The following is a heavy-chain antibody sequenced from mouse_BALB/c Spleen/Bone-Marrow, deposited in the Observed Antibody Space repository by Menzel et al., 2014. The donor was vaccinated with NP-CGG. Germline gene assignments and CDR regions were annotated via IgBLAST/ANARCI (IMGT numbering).Heavy chain of an antibody. CDR3: SRGLLAYFDY. D-gene: IGHD2-3*01. CDR1: GYAFTNYN. CDR2: IDPYSGGT. Sequence: VQLKQSGPELVKPGASVKVSCKASGYAFTNYNMNWVKQSHGESLEWIGYIDPYSGGTNYNQKFRGKATLTVDKSSSTAYMHLNSLTSEDSAVCYCSRGLLAYFDYWGQGTTLTVSS. V-gene: IGHV1S135*01. J-gene: IGHJ2*01.